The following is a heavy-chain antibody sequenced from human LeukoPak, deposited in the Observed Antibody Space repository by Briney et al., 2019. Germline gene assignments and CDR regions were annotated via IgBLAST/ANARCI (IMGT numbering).Heavy chain of an antibody. CDR2: IYYSGST. CDR1: GGSIITNSYY. CDR3: AREILHDRTGYDV. D-gene: IGHD3-22*01. J-gene: IGHJ4*02. V-gene: IGHV4-39*07. Sequence: SETLSLTCTVSGGSIITNSYYSGWIRQPPGKGLEWIVSIYYSGSTYYNPSLRNPVTISVDTSKNHFSLKLRSVTAADTAVYDRAREILHDRTGYDVWGQGTLVTVSS.